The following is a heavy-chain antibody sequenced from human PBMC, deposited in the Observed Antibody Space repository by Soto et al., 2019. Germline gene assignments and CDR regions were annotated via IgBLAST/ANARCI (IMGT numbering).Heavy chain of an antibody. D-gene: IGHD3-22*01. J-gene: IGHJ4*02. CDR2: IYYSGST. Sequence: GPGPRCSSETLSLTCTVSGGSISSYYWSWIRQPPGKGLEWIGYIYYSGSTNYNPSLKSRVTISVDTSKNQFSLKLSSVAAADTAVYYCARGHDSSGYYLGTFDYWGQGTLVTVSS. CDR3: ARGHDSSGYYLGTFDY. CDR1: GGSISSYY. V-gene: IGHV4-59*01.